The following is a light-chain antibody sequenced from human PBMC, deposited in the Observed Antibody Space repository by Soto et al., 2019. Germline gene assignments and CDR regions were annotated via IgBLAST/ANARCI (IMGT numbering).Light chain of an antibody. Sequence: EIVLTQSPGTLSSSPGERATLSCRASQSVSSSYLAWYQQKPGQAPRLLIYGASTRATGIPARFSGSGSGTEFTLTISSLQPEDVAAYYCQKYNSAPLTFGGGTKVDIK. J-gene: IGKJ4*01. CDR2: GAS. CDR1: QSVSSSY. CDR3: QKYNSAPLT. V-gene: IGKV3-20*01.